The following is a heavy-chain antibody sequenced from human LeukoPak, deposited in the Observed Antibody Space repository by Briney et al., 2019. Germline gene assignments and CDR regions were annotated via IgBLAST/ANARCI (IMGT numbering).Heavy chain of an antibody. CDR2: IYYSGST. V-gene: IGHV4-59*08. CDR3: AGGYSSGYDY. J-gene: IGHJ4*02. CDR1: GGSISSYY. D-gene: IGHD6-19*01. Sequence: PSETLSLTCTVSGGSISSYYWSWIRQPPGKGLEWIGYIYYSGSTNYNPSLESRVTISVDTSKNQFSLKLSSVTAADTAVYYCAGGYSSGYDYWGQGTLVTVSS.